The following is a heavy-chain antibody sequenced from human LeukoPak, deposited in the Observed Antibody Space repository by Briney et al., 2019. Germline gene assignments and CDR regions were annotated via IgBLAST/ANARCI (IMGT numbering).Heavy chain of an antibody. D-gene: IGHD6-19*01. CDR1: GGSISSYY. CDR3: ARVNVVAGTDY. Sequence: PSETLSLTCIVSGGSISSYYWSWIRQPPGKGLEWIGYIYYSGSTNYNPSLKSRVTISVDTSKNQFSLKLSSVTAADTAVYYCARVNVVAGTDYWGQGTLVTVSS. CDR2: IYYSGST. J-gene: IGHJ4*02. V-gene: IGHV4-59*01.